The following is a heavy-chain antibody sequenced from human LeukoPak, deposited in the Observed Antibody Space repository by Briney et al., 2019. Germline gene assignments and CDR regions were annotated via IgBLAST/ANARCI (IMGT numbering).Heavy chain of an antibody. Sequence: SETLSLTCTVSGGSISSYYWSWIRQPPGKGLEWIGYIYYSGSTNYNPSLKSRVIISVDTSKNQFSLKLSSVTAADTAVYYCARLCGSGSYSCGMDVWGQGTTVTVSS. V-gene: IGHV4-59*08. CDR2: IYYSGST. CDR3: ARLCGSGSYSCGMDV. D-gene: IGHD3-10*01. CDR1: GGSISSYY. J-gene: IGHJ6*02.